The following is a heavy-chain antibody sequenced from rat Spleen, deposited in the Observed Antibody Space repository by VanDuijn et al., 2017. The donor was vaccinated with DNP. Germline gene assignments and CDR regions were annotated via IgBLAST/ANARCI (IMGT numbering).Heavy chain of an antibody. J-gene: IGHJ2*01. V-gene: IGHV5-25*01. Sequence: EVQLVESGGGLVQPGRSLKLSCAASGFTFSDYYMAWVRQVPGKGLEWIASITSGSGSTSYLDSVKGRFTISRDDAKNTLSLQMNSLRSEDTATYYCTKAGGYSPWYFDYWGQGVMVTVSS. D-gene: IGHD1-11*01. CDR1: GFTFSDYY. CDR2: ITSGSGST. CDR3: TKAGGYSPWYFDY.